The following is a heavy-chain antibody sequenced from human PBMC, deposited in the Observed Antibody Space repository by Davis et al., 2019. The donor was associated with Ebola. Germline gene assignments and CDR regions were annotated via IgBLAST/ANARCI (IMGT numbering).Heavy chain of an antibody. J-gene: IGHJ4*02. CDR1: GVSIRSGDHY. Sequence: MPSETLSLTCTVSGVSIRSGDHYWSWIRQAPGKGLEWMGFIFYTGITYYNPSLKSRLTISIDASKKKFSLDLSSVTAADTALYFCARHAAYCDPATCFSFDDWGQGTLVTVSS. CDR3: ARHAAYCDPATCFSFDD. V-gene: IGHV4-30-4*01. CDR2: IFYTGIT. D-gene: IGHD2-21*01.